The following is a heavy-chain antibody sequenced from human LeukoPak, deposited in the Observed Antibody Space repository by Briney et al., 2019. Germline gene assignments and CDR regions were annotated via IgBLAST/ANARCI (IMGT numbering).Heavy chain of an antibody. CDR1: GYSISSGYY. CDR2: FYYSGST. J-gene: IGHJ4*02. Sequence: SETLSLTCTVSGYSISSGYYWAWIRQPPGKGLEWIGSFYYSGSTYYNPSLKSRVTISVDTSKNQFSLKLSSVTAADTAVYYCARGSWQLAEEVYWGQGTLVTVSS. D-gene: IGHD6-6*01. V-gene: IGHV4-38-2*02. CDR3: ARGSWQLAEEVY.